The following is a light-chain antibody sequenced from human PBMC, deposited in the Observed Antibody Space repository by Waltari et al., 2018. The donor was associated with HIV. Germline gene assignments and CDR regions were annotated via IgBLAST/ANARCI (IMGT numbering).Light chain of an antibody. CDR3: NSRDRSGYLHVL. Sequence: SSELTQCPAVSVALGQTVRITCQGASLRFYYASWYQQKPGQAPVLFIYGRNNRTSGIPARFSGSRSGNTASLTITGAQAEDEADYYCNSRDRSGYLHVLFGGGTKLTVL. J-gene: IGLJ2*01. CDR2: GRN. V-gene: IGLV3-19*01. CDR1: SLRFYY.